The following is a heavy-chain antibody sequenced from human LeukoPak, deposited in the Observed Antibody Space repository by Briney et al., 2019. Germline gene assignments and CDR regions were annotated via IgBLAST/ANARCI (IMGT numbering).Heavy chain of an antibody. CDR2: ISSSSSYI. J-gene: IGHJ4*02. CDR3: AREGTAMVSLDY. Sequence: GGSLRLSCAASGFTFSSCSMNWVRQAPGKGLEWVSSISSSSSYIYYADSVKGRFTISRDNAKNSLYLQMNSLRAEDTAVYYCAREGTAMVSLDYWGQGTLVTVSS. V-gene: IGHV3-21*01. D-gene: IGHD5-18*01. CDR1: GFTFSSCS.